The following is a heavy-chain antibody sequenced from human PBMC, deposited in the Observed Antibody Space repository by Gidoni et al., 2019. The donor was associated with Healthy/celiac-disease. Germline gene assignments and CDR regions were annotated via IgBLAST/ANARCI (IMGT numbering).Heavy chain of an antibody. CDR2: INHSGST. CDR3: ARGPLGWYFDL. V-gene: IGHV4-34*01. CDR1: GGSFSGYY. J-gene: IGHJ2*01. Sequence: QVQLQPWGAGLWKPSGTLSLTCAVYGGSFSGYYWSWLRQPPGKGLEWIGEINHSGSTNYNPSLKSRVTISVDTSKNQFSLKLSSVTAADTAVYYCARGPLGWYFDLWGRGTLVTVSS.